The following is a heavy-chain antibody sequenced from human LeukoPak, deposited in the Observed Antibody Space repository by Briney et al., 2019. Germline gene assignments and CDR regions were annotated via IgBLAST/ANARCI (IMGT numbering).Heavy chain of an antibody. CDR3: ARSEGYFDY. CDR1: GLTVSKNY. J-gene: IGHJ4*02. CDR2: FYSANYT. Sequence: RGSLRLSCAASGLTVSKNYMSWVRQAPGKGLEWVSVFYSANYTYYADSVKGRITISRDNSKNTLYLQMNSLRAEDTAVYYCARSEGYFDYWGRGTLVTVSS. V-gene: IGHV3-53*01.